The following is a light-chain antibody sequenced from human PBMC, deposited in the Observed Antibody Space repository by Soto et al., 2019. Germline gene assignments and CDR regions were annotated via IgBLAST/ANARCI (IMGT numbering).Light chain of an antibody. CDR2: GST. V-gene: IGKV3-20*01. CDR1: QSVTTNS. CDR3: QQYGSPLCT. J-gene: IGKJ1*01. Sequence: DIVLTQSPGTLSLSPGERATLSGRASQSVTTNSLSLYRQKPVQPPRLLLYGSTSGPPGIPERFSSGGSGAAFTLTISRMEPEDFPVYYCQQYGSPLCTFGPGTKV.